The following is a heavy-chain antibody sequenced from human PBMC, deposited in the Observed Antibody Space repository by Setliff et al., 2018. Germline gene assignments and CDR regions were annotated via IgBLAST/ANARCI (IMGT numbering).Heavy chain of an antibody. Sequence: ASVKVSCKVSGYTLTELSMHWVRQAPGKGLGWMGGFDPGDGETIYAQKFQGRVTMTEDTSTDTAYMELSSLRSEDTAVYYCATSVSWIQLVLYPQGHPEPFDYWGQGALVTVSS. CDR2: FDPGDGET. V-gene: IGHV1-24*01. CDR3: ATSVSWIQLVLYPQGHPEPFDY. J-gene: IGHJ4*02. D-gene: IGHD5-18*01. CDR1: GYTLTELS.